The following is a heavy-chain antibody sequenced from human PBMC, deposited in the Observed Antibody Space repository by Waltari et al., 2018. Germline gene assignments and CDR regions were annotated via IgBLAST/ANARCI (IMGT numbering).Heavy chain of an antibody. J-gene: IGHJ4*02. CDR1: GFTFSSYW. V-gene: IGHV3-7*01. D-gene: IGHD1-26*01. CDR3: ARGFRATDSKWDH. Sequence: VQLVESGGGLVQPGGSLRLSCAASGFTFSSYWVSWVRQAPGKGLGWVANIKKDGSEKYYVDSVKGRFTISRDNAKTSLYMQMNSWRAEDTDVYYCARGFRATDSKWDHWGQGTLVTVSS. CDR2: IKKDGSEK.